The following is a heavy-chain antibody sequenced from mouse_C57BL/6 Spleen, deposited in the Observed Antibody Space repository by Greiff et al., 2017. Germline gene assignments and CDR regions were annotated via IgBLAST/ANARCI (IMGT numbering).Heavy chain of an antibody. CDR2: IYPSDSET. CDR1: GYTFTSYW. J-gene: IGHJ3*01. V-gene: IGHV1-61*01. Sequence: VQLQQPGAELVRPGSSVKLSCKASGYTFTSYWMDWVKQRPGQGLEWIGNIYPSDSETHYNQKFKDKATLTVDKSSSTAYMQLSSLTSEDSAVYDCAREYYYGSSLFAYWGQGTLGTVSA. CDR3: AREYYYGSSLFAY. D-gene: IGHD1-1*01.